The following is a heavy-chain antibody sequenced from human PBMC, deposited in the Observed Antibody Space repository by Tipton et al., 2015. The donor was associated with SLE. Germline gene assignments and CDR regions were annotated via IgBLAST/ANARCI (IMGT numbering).Heavy chain of an antibody. V-gene: IGHV4-39*07. Sequence: TLSLTCIVSGGSISNSDYYWGWIRQPPGKGLEWIGNIYYSGSTYYNPSLKSRVAISVDTSRNQFSLKLSSVTAADTAVYYCARDDPAMEGAFDVWGQGTMVIVSS. J-gene: IGHJ3*01. CDR1: GGSISNSDYY. D-gene: IGHD2-2*01. CDR3: ARDDPAMEGAFDV. CDR2: IYYSGST.